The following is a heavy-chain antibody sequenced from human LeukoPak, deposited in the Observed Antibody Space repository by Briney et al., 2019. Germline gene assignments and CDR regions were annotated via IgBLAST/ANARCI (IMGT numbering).Heavy chain of an antibody. CDR1: GFTFSSYA. J-gene: IGHJ4*02. V-gene: IGHV3-23*01. CDR3: AKDRVVVPAAQWY. Sequence: GSLRLSCAASGFTFSSYAMHWVRQAPGKGLEWVSAISGSGGSTYYADSVKGRFTISRDNSKNALYLQMNSLRAEDTAVYYCAKDRVVVPAAQWYWGQGTLVTVSS. D-gene: IGHD2-2*01. CDR2: ISGSGGST.